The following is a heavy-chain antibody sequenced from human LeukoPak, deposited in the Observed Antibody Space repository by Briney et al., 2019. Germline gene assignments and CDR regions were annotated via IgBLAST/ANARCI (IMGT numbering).Heavy chain of an antibody. J-gene: IGHJ4*02. V-gene: IGHV3-11*01. Sequence: GGSLRLSCAASGFTFSGYYMSWIRQAPGKGLEWVSYISSSGSTIYYADSVKGRFTISRDNAKNSLYLQMNSLRAEDTAVYYCARDRATVANDYWGQGTLVTVSS. CDR1: GFTFSGYY. CDR3: ARDRATVANDY. D-gene: IGHD4-17*01. CDR2: ISSSGSTI.